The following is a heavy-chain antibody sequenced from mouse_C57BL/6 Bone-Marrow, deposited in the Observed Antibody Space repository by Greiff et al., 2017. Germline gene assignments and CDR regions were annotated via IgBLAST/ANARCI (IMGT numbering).Heavy chain of an antibody. V-gene: IGHV10-3*01. D-gene: IGHD1-1*01. CDR3: VRDVYYGSSYDYAMDY. CDR1: GFTFNTYA. J-gene: IGHJ4*01. CDR2: IRSKSSNYAT. Sequence: EVQLVESGGGLVQPKGSLKLSCAASGFTFNTYAMHWVRQAPGKGLEWVARIRSKSSNYATYYADSVKDRFTISRDDSQSMLYLQMNNLKTEDTAMYYCVRDVYYGSSYDYAMDYWGQGTSVTVSS.